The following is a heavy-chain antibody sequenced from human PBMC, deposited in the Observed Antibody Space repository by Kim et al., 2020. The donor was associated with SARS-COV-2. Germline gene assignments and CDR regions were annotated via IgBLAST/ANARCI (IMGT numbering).Heavy chain of an antibody. Sequence: ASVKVSCKVSGYTLTELSMHWVRQAPGKGLEWMGGFDPEDGETIYAQKFQGRVTMTEDTSTDTAYMELSSLRSEDTAVYYCETGGIWFGELFRFDPWGQGTLVTVSS. CDR3: ETGGIWFGELFRFDP. D-gene: IGHD3-10*01. V-gene: IGHV1-24*01. CDR1: GYTLTELS. CDR2: FDPEDGET. J-gene: IGHJ5*02.